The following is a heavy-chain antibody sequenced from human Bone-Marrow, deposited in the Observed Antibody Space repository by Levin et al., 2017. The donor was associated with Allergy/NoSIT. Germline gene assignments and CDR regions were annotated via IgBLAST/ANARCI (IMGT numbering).Heavy chain of an antibody. V-gene: IGHV3-53*01. CDR3: AAGPNFYESTGYLNH. Sequence: GESLKISCAASGIVVSNNYMTWVRQAPGKGLEWVSILFSGGGTYYAESVKGRFTISRDISKNTLFLQMNSLRVDDTAVYYCAAGPNFYESTGYLNHWGQGTLVTVSS. CDR2: LFSGGGT. CDR1: GIVVSNNY. D-gene: IGHD2-8*02. J-gene: IGHJ5*02.